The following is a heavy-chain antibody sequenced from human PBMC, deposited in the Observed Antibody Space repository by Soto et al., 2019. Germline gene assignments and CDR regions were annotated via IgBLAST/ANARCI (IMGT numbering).Heavy chain of an antibody. V-gene: IGHV1-69*01. J-gene: IGHJ1*01. CDR3: ARDEEYYYDSSRYYGRYFQH. D-gene: IGHD3-22*01. CDR1: GGTFSSYA. Sequence: QVQLVQSGAEVKKPGSSVKVSCKASGGTFSSYAISWVRQAPGQGLEWMGGIIPIFGTANYAQKFQGRVTITADESTSTAYMELSSLRSEDTAVYYCARDEEYYYDSSRYYGRYFQHWGQGTLVTVSS. CDR2: IIPIFGTA.